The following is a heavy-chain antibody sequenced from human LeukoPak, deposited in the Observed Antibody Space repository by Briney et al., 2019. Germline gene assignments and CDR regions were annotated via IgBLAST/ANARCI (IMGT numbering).Heavy chain of an antibody. Sequence: GGSLRLSCAASGFTFSSYEMNWVRHAPGKGLEWVSYISGSGSTKYYADSVKGRFTISRDNAKNSLYLQMNSLRAEDTAVYYCARKGSSWYYFDYWGQGTLVTVSS. V-gene: IGHV3-48*03. D-gene: IGHD6-13*01. CDR2: ISGSGSTK. CDR3: ARKGSSWYYFDY. CDR1: GFTFSSYE. J-gene: IGHJ4*02.